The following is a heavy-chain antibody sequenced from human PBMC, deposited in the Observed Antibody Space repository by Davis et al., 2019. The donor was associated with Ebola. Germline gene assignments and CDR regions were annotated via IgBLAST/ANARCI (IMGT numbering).Heavy chain of an antibody. CDR1: GFTFSSYG. CDR3: AKDRRLPRTFDY. J-gene: IGHJ4*02. CDR2: ISYDGSNK. V-gene: IGHV3-30*18. Sequence: PAGSLRLSCAASGFTFSSYGMHWVRQVPGKGLEWVAVISYDGSNKYYADSVKGRFTISRDNSKNTLYLQMNSLRAEDTAVYYCAKDRRLPRTFDYWGQGTLVTVSS.